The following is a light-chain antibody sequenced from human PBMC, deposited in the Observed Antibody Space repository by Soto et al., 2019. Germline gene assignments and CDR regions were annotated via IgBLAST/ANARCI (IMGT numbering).Light chain of an antibody. V-gene: IGKV1-39*01. Sequence: IQLTQSPSSLSVSIGVGVTINCRASQGLSSYLNWYRQKPGKAPELLIYSASTLQTGVPSRFSGSGSETDFTLTISSLQSEDLATYYCQQSHSTPYTFGQGTKLEL. CDR3: QQSHSTPYT. CDR2: SAS. J-gene: IGKJ2*01. CDR1: QGLSSY.